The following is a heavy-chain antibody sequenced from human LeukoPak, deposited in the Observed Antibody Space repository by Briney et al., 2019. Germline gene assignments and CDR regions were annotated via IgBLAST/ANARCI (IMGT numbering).Heavy chain of an antibody. J-gene: IGHJ4*02. V-gene: IGHV4-39*01. CDR2: IYYSGST. CDR3: ARHGGDYGDYFDY. D-gene: IGHD4-17*01. Sequence: PSETLSLTCTVSGGSISSSSYYWGWIRQPPGKGLEWIGSIYYSGSTYYNPSLKSRVTISVDTSKNQFSLKLSSVTAADTAVYYCARHGGDYGDYFDYWGQGTLVTVSS. CDR1: GGSISSSSYY.